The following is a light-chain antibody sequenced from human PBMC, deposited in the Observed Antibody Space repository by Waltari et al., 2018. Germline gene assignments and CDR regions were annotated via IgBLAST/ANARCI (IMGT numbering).Light chain of an antibody. J-gene: IGKJ2*01. V-gene: IGKV3-20*01. CDR1: RSVDNNY. CDR2: GAS. CDR3: QQYGTSLYT. Sequence: EIVLTQSPGTLSLSPGERATLPCRASRSVDNNYLAWYQQKPGQAPRLLIHGASSRATGIPDRFSGSGSGTDFTLTVSRLEPEDFAVYYCQQYGTSLYTFGQGTKLEIK.